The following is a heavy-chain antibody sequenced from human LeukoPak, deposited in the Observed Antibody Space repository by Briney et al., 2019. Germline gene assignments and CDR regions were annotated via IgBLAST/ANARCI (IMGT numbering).Heavy chain of an antibody. CDR1: GFTVSSNY. Sequence: GGSLRLSCAASGFTVSSNYMSWVRQAPGKGLEWVSVIYSGGSTYYADSVKGRFTISRDNSKNTLYLQMKSLRAEDTAVYYCARDSGRHPGDSYGVWFDPWGQGTLVTVSS. J-gene: IGHJ5*02. V-gene: IGHV3-53*01. CDR2: IYSGGST. D-gene: IGHD3-10*01. CDR3: ARDSGRHPGDSYGVWFDP.